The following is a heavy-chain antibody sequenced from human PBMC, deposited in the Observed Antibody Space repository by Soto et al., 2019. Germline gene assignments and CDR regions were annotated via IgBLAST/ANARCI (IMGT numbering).Heavy chain of an antibody. J-gene: IGHJ3*02. CDR1: GYSFPSHG. CDR2: GSPYNGNT. Sequence: QAQLVQSGAEVQNPGASVKVSCKASGYSFPSHGINWVRQAPGQGLEWMGWGSPYNGNTNYAQNLQGRVTITTDTSTSTGYMELRSLRSDDPAVYYCARGRAVVGASSVFEMWGQGKMVTVSS. D-gene: IGHD1-26*01. V-gene: IGHV1-18*01. CDR3: ARGRAVVGASSVFEM.